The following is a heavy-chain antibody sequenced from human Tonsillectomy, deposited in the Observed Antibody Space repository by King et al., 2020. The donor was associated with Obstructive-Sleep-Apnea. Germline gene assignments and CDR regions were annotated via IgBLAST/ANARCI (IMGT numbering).Heavy chain of an antibody. Sequence: VQLVESGGGVVRPGGSLTLSCATSGFTFGDVGMSWVRQGQGKGLEWVAGINRNGESTSYADSVKGRFTISRDNAKNSLYLEMNSLRAEDTALYYCARGFGDPDYWGQGTLVIVSS. D-gene: IGHD4-17*01. CDR3: ARGFGDPDY. CDR2: INRNGEST. CDR1: GFTFGDVG. V-gene: IGHV3-20*04. J-gene: IGHJ4*02.